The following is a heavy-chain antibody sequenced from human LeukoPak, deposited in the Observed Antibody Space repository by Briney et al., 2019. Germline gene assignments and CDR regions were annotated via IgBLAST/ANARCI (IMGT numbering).Heavy chain of an antibody. Sequence: APVKVSCKASGYTFTGYYMHWVRQAPGQGLEWRGWINPNSGGTNYAQKFQGRVTMTRDTSISTAYMELSRLRSDDTAVYYCARGAQLPDAFDIWGQGTMVTVSS. D-gene: IGHD2-2*01. V-gene: IGHV1-2*02. CDR2: INPNSGGT. CDR3: ARGAQLPDAFDI. J-gene: IGHJ3*02. CDR1: GYTFTGYY.